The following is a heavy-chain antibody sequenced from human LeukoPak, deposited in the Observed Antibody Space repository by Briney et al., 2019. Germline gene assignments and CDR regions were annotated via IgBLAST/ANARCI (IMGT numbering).Heavy chain of an antibody. CDR3: TTVKDTVTITAGDYYYYYYMDV. D-gene: IGHD4-17*01. CDR1: GFTFSNAW. CDR2: IKSKTDGGTT. V-gene: IGHV3-15*01. Sequence: GGSLRLSCAASGFTFSNAWMSWVRQAPGKGLKWVGRIKSKTDGGTTDYAAPVKGRFTISRDDSKTTLYLQMNSLKTEDTAVYYCTTVKDTVTITAGDYYYYYYMDVWGKGTTVTVSS. J-gene: IGHJ6*03.